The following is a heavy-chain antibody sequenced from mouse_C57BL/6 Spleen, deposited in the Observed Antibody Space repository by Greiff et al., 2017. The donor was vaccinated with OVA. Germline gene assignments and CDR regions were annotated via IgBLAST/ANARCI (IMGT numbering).Heavy chain of an antibody. CDR2: IYPGDGDT. CDR3: ARSGSFKYFDV. Sequence: VQGVESGAELVKPGASVKISCKASGYAFSSYWMNWVKQRPGKGLEWIGQIYPGDGDTNYNGKFKGKATLTADKSSSTAYMQLSSLTSEDSAVYFCARSGSFKYFDVWGTGTTVTVSS. J-gene: IGHJ1*03. V-gene: IGHV1-80*01. D-gene: IGHD3-1*01. CDR1: GYAFSSYW.